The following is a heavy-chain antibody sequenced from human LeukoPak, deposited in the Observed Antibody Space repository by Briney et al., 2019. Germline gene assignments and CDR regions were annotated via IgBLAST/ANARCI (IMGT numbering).Heavy chain of an antibody. CDR2: IAVTPDGPAT. V-gene: IGHV3-15*04. Sequence: GGSLRLSCAASGFTFNLAWMSWVRQTPGKGLQWVARIAVTPDGPATDYATPVRGRFIISRDDSRNMVYLQMSSLRADDTAVYYCVWSSTWDKRFYLDQWGQGTLVTVSS. D-gene: IGHD6-6*01. CDR1: GFTFNLAW. J-gene: IGHJ4*02. CDR3: VWSSTWDKRFYLDQ.